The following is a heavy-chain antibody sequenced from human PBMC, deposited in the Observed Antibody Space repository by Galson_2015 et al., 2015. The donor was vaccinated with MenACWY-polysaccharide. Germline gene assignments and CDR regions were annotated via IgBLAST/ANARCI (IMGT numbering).Heavy chain of an antibody. CDR1: EFTFSTYW. J-gene: IGHJ4*02. CDR2: IKSDGSST. D-gene: IGHD5-12*01. V-gene: IGHV3-74*01. Sequence: SLRLSCAASEFTFSTYWMHWVRQAPGKGLVWVSRIKSDGSSTNYADSVKGRFTISRDNAKNTLYLQMNSLRAEDTALYYCARGYSAYDWGQGTLVTVSA. CDR3: ARGYSAYD.